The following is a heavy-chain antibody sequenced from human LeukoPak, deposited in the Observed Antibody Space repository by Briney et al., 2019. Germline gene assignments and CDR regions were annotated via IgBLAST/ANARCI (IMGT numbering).Heavy chain of an antibody. CDR1: GFTFSSYS. Sequence: PGGSLRLSCAASGFTFSSYSMNWVRQAPGKGLEWVSSISSSSSYIYYADSVKGRFTISRDNAKNSLYLQMNSLRAEDTAVYYCARPWVSGQLVYSWGQGTLVTVSS. CDR3: ARPWVSGQLVYS. V-gene: IGHV3-21*01. J-gene: IGHJ4*02. D-gene: IGHD6-6*01. CDR2: ISSSSSYI.